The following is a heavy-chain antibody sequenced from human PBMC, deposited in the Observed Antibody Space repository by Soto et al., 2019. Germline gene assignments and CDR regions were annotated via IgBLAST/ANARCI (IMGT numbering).Heavy chain of an antibody. J-gene: IGHJ5*02. CDR1: GFSFPSFA. Sequence: GGSLRLSCAASGFSFPSFAMSWVRQAPGAGLEWVSAIGAGSAGTHYADSVKGRFTISRDDSKNTLYLEMNSLRSDDTSVYYCAAPRVWVARNRAFEPGGKGTPVTVS. CDR3: AAPRVWVARNRAFEP. D-gene: IGHD3-16*01. CDR2: IGAGSAGT. V-gene: IGHV3-23*01.